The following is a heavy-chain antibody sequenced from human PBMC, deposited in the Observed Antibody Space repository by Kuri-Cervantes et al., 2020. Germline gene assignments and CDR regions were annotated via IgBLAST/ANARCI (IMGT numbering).Heavy chain of an antibody. D-gene: IGHD3-3*01. CDR1: GGSISSYY. J-gene: IGHJ4*02. CDR3: ARGSAGVVIRLRPVFFDY. Sequence: GSLRLSCTVSGGSISSYYWSWIRQPPGKGLEWIGYIYYSGSTNYNPSLKSRVTISVDTSKNQFSLKLSSVTAADTAVYYCARGSAGVVIRLRPVFFDYWGQGTLVTVSS. V-gene: IGHV4-59*12. CDR2: IYYSGST.